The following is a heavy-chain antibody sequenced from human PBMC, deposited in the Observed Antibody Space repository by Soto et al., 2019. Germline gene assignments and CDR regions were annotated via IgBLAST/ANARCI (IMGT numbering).Heavy chain of an antibody. D-gene: IGHD6-19*01. CDR3: ATGSVAGTWYYYGMDV. V-gene: IGHV1-18*01. Sequence: ASVKVSCKASGYTFTSYGISWVRQAPGQGLEWMGWISAYNGNTNYAQKLQGRVTMTADTSTNTAYMELSSLRSEDTAVYYCATGSVAGTWYYYGMDVWGQGTTVTVSS. J-gene: IGHJ6*02. CDR2: ISAYNGNT. CDR1: GYTFTSYG.